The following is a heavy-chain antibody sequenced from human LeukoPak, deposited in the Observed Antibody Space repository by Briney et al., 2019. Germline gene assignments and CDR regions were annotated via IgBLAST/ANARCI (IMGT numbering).Heavy chain of an antibody. Sequence: GRSLRLSCAASGFTFSSYGMHWVRQAPGKGLEWAAVISYDGSNKYYADSVKGRFTISRDNSKNTLYLQMNSLRAEDTAVYYCAKDRRTTVTTSYLDYWGQGTLVTVSS. CDR3: AKDRRTTVTTSYLDY. CDR2: ISYDGSNK. V-gene: IGHV3-30*18. D-gene: IGHD4-11*01. CDR1: GFTFSSYG. J-gene: IGHJ4*02.